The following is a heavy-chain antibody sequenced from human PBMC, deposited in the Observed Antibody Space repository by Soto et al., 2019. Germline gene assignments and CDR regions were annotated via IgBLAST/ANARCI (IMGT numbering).Heavy chain of an antibody. CDR1: GYTFTNYY. J-gene: IGHJ4*02. Sequence: QVQLVQSGAEVKMPGAAVKVSCKASGYTFTNYYIHWGRQAPGQGLEWMGEINHSGGSTTYAQSFQGRVTLTRDTSTSTVYMQLSSLSSGDTAVYYCARTSLDYICDYRGQGTLVTVSS. CDR3: ARTSLDYICDY. CDR2: INHSGGST. D-gene: IGHD4-4*01. V-gene: IGHV1-46*01.